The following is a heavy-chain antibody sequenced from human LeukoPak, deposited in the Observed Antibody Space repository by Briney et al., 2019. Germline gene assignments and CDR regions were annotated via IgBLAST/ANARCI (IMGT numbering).Heavy chain of an antibody. J-gene: IGHJ6*03. CDR2: ISSSSSYI. CDR1: GFTFSSYS. Sequence: GGSLRLSCAASGFTFSSYSMNWVRQAPGKGLEWVSSISSSSSYIYYADSVKGRFTISRDNAKNSLYLQMNSLRAEDTAVYYCARGGGYSGYTPYMDVWGKGTTVTVSS. V-gene: IGHV3-21*01. D-gene: IGHD5-12*01. CDR3: ARGGGYSGYTPYMDV.